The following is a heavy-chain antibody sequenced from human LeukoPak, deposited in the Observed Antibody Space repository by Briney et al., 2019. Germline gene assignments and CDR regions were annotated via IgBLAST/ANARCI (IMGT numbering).Heavy chain of an antibody. CDR2: VSTSSYYI. D-gene: IGHD1-26*01. CDR1: GFTLRGYS. Sequence: GGSLRLSCVASGFTLRGYSMNWVRQAPGKGLEWVSYVSTSSYYIYYADSVKGRFTISRDDAKNSLYLQMNSLRAEDTAIYYCARDASGSSTGLIDSWGQGTLVTVSS. J-gene: IGHJ4*02. CDR3: ARDASGSSTGLIDS. V-gene: IGHV3-21*01.